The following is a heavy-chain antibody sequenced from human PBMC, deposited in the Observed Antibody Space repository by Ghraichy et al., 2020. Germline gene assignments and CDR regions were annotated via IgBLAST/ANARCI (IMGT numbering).Heavy chain of an antibody. D-gene: IGHD6-13*01. CDR1: GFTFSSYA. CDR2: ISGGGVNT. V-gene: IGHV3-23*01. CDR3: AREALIGSSWYEYPDY. J-gene: IGHJ4*02. Sequence: GGSLRLSCAAAGFTFSSYAMTWVRQAPGKGLEWVSVISGGGVNTYYADSVKGRFTISRDNSKSTLYLQMNSLRAEDTAVYFCAREALIGSSWYEYPDYWGQGTLVTVSS.